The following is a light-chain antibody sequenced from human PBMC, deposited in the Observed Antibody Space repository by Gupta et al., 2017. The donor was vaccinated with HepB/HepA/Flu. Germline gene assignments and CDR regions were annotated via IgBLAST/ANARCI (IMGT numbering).Light chain of an antibody. V-gene: IGKV3-15*01. CDR3: QQCNIWPPVT. CDR1: QSIDTN. Sequence: EIVMTQSPATLSVAPGERATLSCRASQSIDTNLAWYQQKPGQAHRLLIYGASTRATGVPVRFSGSGSGTEFTLTISSLQSEDFAVYYCQQCNIWPPVTFGGGTKVEIK. CDR2: GAS. J-gene: IGKJ4*01.